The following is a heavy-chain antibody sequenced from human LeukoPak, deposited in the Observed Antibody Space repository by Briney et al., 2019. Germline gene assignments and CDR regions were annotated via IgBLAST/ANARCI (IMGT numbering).Heavy chain of an antibody. V-gene: IGHV4-59*08. CDR3: ARYDFWSGYSDY. Sequence: TASETLSLTCTVSGGSISSYYWSWIRQPPGEGLEWIGYIYYSGSTNYNPSLKSRVTISVDTSKNQFSLKLSSVTAADTAVYYCARYDFWSGYSDYWGQGTLVTVSS. CDR1: GGSISSYY. J-gene: IGHJ4*02. CDR2: IYYSGST. D-gene: IGHD3-3*01.